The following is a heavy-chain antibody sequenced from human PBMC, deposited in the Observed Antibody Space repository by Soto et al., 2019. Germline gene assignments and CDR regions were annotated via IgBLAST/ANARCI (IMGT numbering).Heavy chain of an antibody. V-gene: IGHV3-33*01. CDR2: IWYDGSNK. CDR1: GFTFSSYG. D-gene: IGHD6-19*01. J-gene: IGHJ6*02. Sequence: GGSLRLSCAASGFTFSSYGMHWVRQAPGKGLEWVAVIWYDGSNKYYADSVKGRFTISRDNSKNTLYLQMNSLRAEDTAVYYCARDQMAIAVAARGGMDVWGQGTTVTVSS. CDR3: ARDQMAIAVAARGGMDV.